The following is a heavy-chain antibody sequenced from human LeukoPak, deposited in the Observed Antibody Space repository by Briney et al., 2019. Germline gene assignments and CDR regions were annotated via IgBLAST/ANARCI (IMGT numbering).Heavy chain of an antibody. V-gene: IGHV4-39*01. CDR3: ARHSAVTTLIFDY. J-gene: IGHJ4*01. D-gene: IGHD3-16*01. CDR2: IFYSGST. CDR1: GGSISSSCYY. Sequence: SETLTPPGTVFGGSISSSCYYWGWIRQPPGKGLEWIGSIFYSGSTYYNPSLKSRVNISLDTSKNQFSLRLSSVTAADTAVYYCARHSAVTTLIFDYWGQGTLVTVSS.